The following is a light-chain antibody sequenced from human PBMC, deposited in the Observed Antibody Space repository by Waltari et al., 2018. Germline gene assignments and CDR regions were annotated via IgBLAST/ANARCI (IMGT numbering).Light chain of an antibody. CDR1: QDISNY. V-gene: IGKV1-33*01. CDR3: QQYDNLPV. J-gene: IGKJ3*01. Sequence: DIQMTQSPSSLSASVGDRVTITCQASQDISNYLNWYQQKPGKDPKLLIYDASNLETGVPSRFSGSGSGTDFTFTISSLQPEDIATYYCQQYDNLPVFGPGTKVDIK. CDR2: DAS.